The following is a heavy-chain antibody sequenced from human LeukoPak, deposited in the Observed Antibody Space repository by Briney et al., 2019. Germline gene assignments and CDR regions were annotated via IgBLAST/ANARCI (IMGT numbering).Heavy chain of an antibody. V-gene: IGHV4-31*03. D-gene: IGHD4-23*01. CDR2: IYYSGST. CDR1: GGSISSGGYY. J-gene: IGHJ5*02. CDR3: ARDGLGGNSYWFDP. Sequence: PSETLSLTCTVSGGSISSGGYYWSWIRQHPGKGLEWFGYIYYSGSTYYNPSLKSRVTITVDTSKNQFSLKLSSVTAADTAVYYCARDGLGGNSYWFDPWGQGTLVTVSS.